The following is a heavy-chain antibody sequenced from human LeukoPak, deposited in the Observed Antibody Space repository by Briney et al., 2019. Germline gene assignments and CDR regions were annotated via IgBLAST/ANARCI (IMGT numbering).Heavy chain of an antibody. J-gene: IGHJ4*02. Sequence: GGSLRLSCAASGFTFSSYGMHWVRQAPGKGLERVAVIWYDGSNKYYADSVKGRFTISRDNSKNTLYLQMNSLRAEDTAVYYCAKEGDILTGYYSPDYWGQGTLVTVSS. CDR1: GFTFSSYG. D-gene: IGHD3-9*01. CDR2: IWYDGSNK. V-gene: IGHV3-33*06. CDR3: AKEGDILTGYYSPDY.